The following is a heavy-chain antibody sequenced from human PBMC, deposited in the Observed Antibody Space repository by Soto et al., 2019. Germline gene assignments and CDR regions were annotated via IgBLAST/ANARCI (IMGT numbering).Heavy chain of an antibody. CDR3: AKDAVAGDGVWLAHA. CDR2: LYGSGRGI. J-gene: IGHJ5*02. Sequence: EVPLLESGGGLVQPGGSLRLSCAASGFTFSSYAMIWIRQVPGKGLEWVSGLYGSGRGIHYADSVKGRFTISRDNSTYAVHLQMNHLRVEDTAVYYGAKDAVAGDGVWLAHAWGRGTAVTVSS. V-gene: IGHV3-23*01. CDR1: GFTFSSYA. D-gene: IGHD4-17*01.